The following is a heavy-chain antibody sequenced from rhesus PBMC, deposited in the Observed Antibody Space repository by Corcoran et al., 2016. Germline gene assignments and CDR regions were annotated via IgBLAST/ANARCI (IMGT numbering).Heavy chain of an antibody. V-gene: IGHV2-174*01. CDR3: ARKGNTAWYFDL. CDR2: IYWDDDK. Sequence: QVTLKESGPALVKPTQTLTLTCTSSGFSIRTSGMGVGWIRQPPGKALEWLALIYWDDDKYYSTSLKSRLTISKDTSKNQVVLTMTNMDPVDTATYYCARKGNTAWYFDLWGPGTPITISS. CDR1: GFSIRTSGMG. D-gene: IGHD4-23*01. J-gene: IGHJ2*01.